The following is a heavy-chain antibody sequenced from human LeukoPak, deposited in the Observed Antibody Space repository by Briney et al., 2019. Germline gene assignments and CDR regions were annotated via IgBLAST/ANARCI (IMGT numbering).Heavy chain of an antibody. CDR3: ARGELGPRDYFDY. V-gene: IGHV4-31*03. D-gene: IGHD7-27*01. Sequence: SETLSLTCTVSGGSISSGGYYWSWIRQHPGKGLEWIGYIYYSGSTYYNPSLKSRVIISVDTSKNQFSLKLSSVTAADTAVYYCARGELGPRDYFDYWGQGTLVTVSS. CDR2: IYYSGST. J-gene: IGHJ4*02. CDR1: GGSISSGGYY.